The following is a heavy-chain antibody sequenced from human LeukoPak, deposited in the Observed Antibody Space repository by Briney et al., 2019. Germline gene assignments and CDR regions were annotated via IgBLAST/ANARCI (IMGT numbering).Heavy chain of an antibody. D-gene: IGHD3-10*01. Sequence: SETLSLTCAVYGGSFSGYYWSWIRQPPGKGLEWIREINHSGSTNYNPSLKSRVTISVDTSKNQFSLKLSSVTAADTAVYYCARERVLLWFGELPYYFDYWGQGTLVTVSS. CDR1: GGSFSGYY. CDR2: INHSGST. V-gene: IGHV4-34*01. CDR3: ARERVLLWFGELPYYFDY. J-gene: IGHJ4*02.